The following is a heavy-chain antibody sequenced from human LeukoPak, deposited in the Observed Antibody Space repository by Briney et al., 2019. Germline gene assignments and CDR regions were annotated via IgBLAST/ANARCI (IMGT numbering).Heavy chain of an antibody. J-gene: IGHJ5*02. CDR3: ARVSLDYGDYHWFDP. CDR2: INTDGSST. CDR1: GSTFSSYW. V-gene: IGHV3-74*01. Sequence: GSLRLSCAASGSTFSSYWMHWVRQAPGKGLVWVSRINTDGSSTSYADSVKGRFTISRDNAKNTLYLQMNSLRAEDTAVYYCARVSLDYGDYHWFDPWGQGTLVTVSS. D-gene: IGHD4-17*01.